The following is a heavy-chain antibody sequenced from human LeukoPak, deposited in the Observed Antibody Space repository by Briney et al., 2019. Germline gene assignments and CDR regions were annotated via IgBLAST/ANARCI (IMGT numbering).Heavy chain of an antibody. CDR3: ARARYSSRRKDY. V-gene: IGHV4-34*01. CDR1: GGSFSGYY. Sequence: SETLSLTCAVYGGSFSGYYWSWIRQPPGKGLERIGEINHSGSANYNPSLKSRVTISVDTSKNQFSLKLSSVTAADTAVYYCARARYSSRRKDYWGQGTLVTVSS. J-gene: IGHJ4*02. D-gene: IGHD6-13*01. CDR2: INHSGSA.